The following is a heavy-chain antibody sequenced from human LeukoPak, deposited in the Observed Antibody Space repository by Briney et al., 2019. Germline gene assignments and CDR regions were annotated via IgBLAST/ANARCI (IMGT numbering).Heavy chain of an antibody. CDR1: EYTFTRFP. CDR2: INTNTGNP. D-gene: IGHD4-17*01. V-gene: IGHV7-4-1*02. J-gene: IGHJ3*02. CDR3: AREVYGDPPDAFDI. Sequence: ASVKVSCKASEYTFTRFPMNWVRQAPGQGLEWMGWINTNTGNPTYAQGFTGRFVFSLDTSVSTAYLQISSLKAEDTAVYYCAREVYGDPPDAFDIWGQGTMITVSS.